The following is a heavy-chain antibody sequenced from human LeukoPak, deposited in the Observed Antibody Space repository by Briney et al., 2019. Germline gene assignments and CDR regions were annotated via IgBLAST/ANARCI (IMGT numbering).Heavy chain of an antibody. CDR2: ISSSSSST. CDR1: GFTFTTYS. V-gene: IGHV3-48*01. CDR3: ARLGRQQVYYYYMDV. Sequence: GGSLRLPCAASGFTFTTYSMNWVRQAPGKGLEWVSYISSSSSSTYYADSLKGRFTISRDNAKNSLYLQMNNLRAEDTAVYYCARLGRQQVYYYYMDVWGKGTTVTVSS. D-gene: IGHD6-13*01. J-gene: IGHJ6*03.